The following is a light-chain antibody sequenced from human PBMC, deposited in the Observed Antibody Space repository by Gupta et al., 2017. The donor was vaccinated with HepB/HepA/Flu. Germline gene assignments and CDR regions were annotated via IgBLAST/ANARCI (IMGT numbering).Light chain of an antibody. CDR2: DDS. CDR1: NIGSES. CDR3: QVWDSSSDHRV. Sequence: SYVPTTPPPVSVAPAESVRITSGGNNIGSESVHWYHQKPGQAPVLVVYDDSDRPSGIPERFSGSNSGNTATLPISRVEAGDEADYYCQVWDSSSDHRVFGGGTKLTVL. J-gene: IGLJ3*02. V-gene: IGLV3-21*02.